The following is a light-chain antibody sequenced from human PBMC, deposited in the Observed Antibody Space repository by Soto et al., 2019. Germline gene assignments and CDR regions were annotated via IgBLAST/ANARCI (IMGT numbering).Light chain of an antibody. CDR3: QHHNSYSEA. CDR1: QTISSW. V-gene: IGKV1-5*03. J-gene: IGKJ1*01. CDR2: KAS. Sequence: DIQMTQSPSTLSGSVGDRVTITCRASQTISSWLAWYQQKPGKAPKLLTYKASTLKSGVPSRFSGSGSGTEFTLTISSLQTDDFETYYCQHHNSYSEAFGQGTKV.